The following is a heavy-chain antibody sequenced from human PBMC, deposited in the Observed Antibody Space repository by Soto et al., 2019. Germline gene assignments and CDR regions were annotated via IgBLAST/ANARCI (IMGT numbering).Heavy chain of an antibody. CDR1: GFTFNTFA. D-gene: IGHD6-19*01. J-gene: IGHJ4*02. CDR3: VKEGYMRSDWYGQFDC. CDR2: ISSNGGNT. V-gene: IGHV3-64D*06. Sequence: GGSLRLSCSASGFTFNTFAMHWVRQTPGKGLEFVSAISSNGGNTYYADSVKGRFAISRDNSKNTLYLQMYSLRPEDAALYYCVKEGYMRSDWYGQFDCWGQGTLVTVSS.